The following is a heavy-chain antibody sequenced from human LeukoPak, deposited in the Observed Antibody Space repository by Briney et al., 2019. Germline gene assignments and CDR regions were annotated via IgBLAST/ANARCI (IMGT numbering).Heavy chain of an antibody. CDR3: ARENEIAVADPSYYYGMDV. CDR1: GYTFTTYD. CDR2: LNPNSGNT. D-gene: IGHD6-19*01. J-gene: IGHJ6*02. Sequence: ASVKVSCKASGYTFTTYDINWVRQATGQGLEWMGWLNPNSGNTGYAQKFQGRVTMTRNTSINTAYMELSSLRSEDTAVYYCARENEIAVADPSYYYGMDVWGQGTTVTVSS. V-gene: IGHV1-8*01.